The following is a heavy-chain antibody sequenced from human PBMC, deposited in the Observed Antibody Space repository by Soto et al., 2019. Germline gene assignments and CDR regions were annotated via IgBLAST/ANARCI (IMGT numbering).Heavy chain of an antibody. CDR2: VSGSGGST. J-gene: IGHJ4*02. CDR3: ANQCANSGDSGAHFDY. CDR1: GFTFSGYA. D-gene: IGHD4-17*01. Sequence: EVQLLESGGGLVQPGGSLRLSCAASGFTFSGYAMSWVRQAPGKGLEWVAGVSGSGGSTYYANSVKGQVTISRYNSKNTLYLQMNSQRADDTAVYSCANQCANSGDSGAHFDYWGQGTLVTVSS. V-gene: IGHV3-23*01.